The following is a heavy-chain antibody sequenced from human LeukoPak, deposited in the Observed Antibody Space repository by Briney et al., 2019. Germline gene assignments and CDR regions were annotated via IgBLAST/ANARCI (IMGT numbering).Heavy chain of an antibody. CDR2: INHSGST. Sequence: SETLSLTCAVYGGSFSGYYWSWIRRPPGKGLEWIGEINHSGSTNYNPSLKSRVTISVDTSKNQFSLKLSSVTAADTAVYYCARVGVFGSSSPFDYWGQGTLVTVSS. J-gene: IGHJ4*02. CDR3: ARVGVFGSSSPFDY. V-gene: IGHV4-34*01. CDR1: GGSFSGYY. D-gene: IGHD6-13*01.